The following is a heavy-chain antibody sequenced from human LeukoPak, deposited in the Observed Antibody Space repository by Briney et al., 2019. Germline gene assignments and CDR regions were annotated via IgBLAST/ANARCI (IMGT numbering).Heavy chain of an antibody. CDR3: ARDLGTPQGY. J-gene: IGHJ4*02. Sequence: GGSLXLSCAASGFTFSSYSMNWVRQAPGKGLEWVSYISSSSSTIYHADSVKGRFTISRDNAKNSLYLQMNSLRAEDTAVYYCARDLGTPQGYWGQGTLVTVSS. CDR1: GFTFSSYS. D-gene: IGHD1-1*01. V-gene: IGHV3-48*04. CDR2: ISSSSSTI.